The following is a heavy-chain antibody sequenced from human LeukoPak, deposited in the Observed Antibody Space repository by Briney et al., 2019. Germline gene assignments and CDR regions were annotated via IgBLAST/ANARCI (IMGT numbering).Heavy chain of an antibody. V-gene: IGHV4-39*07. CDR1: GGSISRSSYY. D-gene: IGHD6-19*01. J-gene: IGHJ4*02. Sequence: SETLSLTCTVSGGSISRSSYYWGWIRQPPGKGLEWIGSIYYSGSTYYNPSLKSRVTISVDTSKNQFSLKLSSVTAADTAVYYCARDLRRSGWLGYYFDYWGQGTLVTVSS. CDR2: IYYSGST. CDR3: ARDLRRSGWLGYYFDY.